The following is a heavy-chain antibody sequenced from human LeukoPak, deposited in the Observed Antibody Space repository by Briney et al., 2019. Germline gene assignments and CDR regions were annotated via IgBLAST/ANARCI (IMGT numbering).Heavy chain of an antibody. CDR2: IYYSGST. J-gene: IGHJ4*02. CDR1: GGSISSYY. D-gene: IGHD6-19*01. CDR3: ARVGSSGWYYFDY. Sequence: PSETLSLTCTVSGGSISSYYWSWIRLPPGKGLEWIGYIYYSGSTYYNPSLKSRVTISVDTSKNQFSLKLSSVTAADTAVYYCARVGSSGWYYFDYWGQGTLVTVSS. V-gene: IGHV4-59*12.